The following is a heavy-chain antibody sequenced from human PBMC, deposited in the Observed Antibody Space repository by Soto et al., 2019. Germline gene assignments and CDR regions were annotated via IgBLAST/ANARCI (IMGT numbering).Heavy chain of an antibody. J-gene: IGHJ5*02. D-gene: IGHD2-21*02. CDR3: ARARGIVVVTANDWFDP. CDR2: IIPIFGTA. Sequence: VASVKVSCKASGGTFSSYAISWVRQAPGQGLEWMGGIIPIFGTANYAQKFQGRVTITADESTSTAYMELSSLRSEDTAVYYCARARGIVVVTANDWFDPWGQGTLVTVSS. CDR1: GGTFSSYA. V-gene: IGHV1-69*13.